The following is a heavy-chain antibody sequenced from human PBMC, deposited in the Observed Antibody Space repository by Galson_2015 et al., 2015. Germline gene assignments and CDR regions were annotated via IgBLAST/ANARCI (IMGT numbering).Heavy chain of an antibody. V-gene: IGHV1-46*01. CDR3: ARVRAPSVTQGSYCTGGVCPGRWFDP. D-gene: IGHD2-8*02. J-gene: IGHJ5*02. CDR1: GYTFTSYY. Sequence: SVKVSCKASGYTFTSYYMHWVRQAPGQGLEWMGIINPSGGSTSYAQKFQGRVTMTRDTSTSTVYMELSSLRSEDTAVYYCARVRAPSVTQGSYCTGGVCPGRWFDPWGQGTLVTVSS. CDR2: INPSGGST.